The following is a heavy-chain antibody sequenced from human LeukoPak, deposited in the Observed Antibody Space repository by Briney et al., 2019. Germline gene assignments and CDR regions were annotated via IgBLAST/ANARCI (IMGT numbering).Heavy chain of an antibody. CDR2: IGTAGDT. CDR1: GFTFSRYD. D-gene: IGHD6-19*01. CDR3: AGAGSETQWRAFDF. V-gene: IGHV3-13*01. J-gene: IGHJ4*02. Sequence: GGSLRLSCAASGFTFSRYDMHWVRQATGKGLEWVSGIGTAGDTYYAGSVKGRFTISRENAKTSLYLQMNSLTAGDTAMYYCAGAGSETQWRAFDFWGQGALVTVFS.